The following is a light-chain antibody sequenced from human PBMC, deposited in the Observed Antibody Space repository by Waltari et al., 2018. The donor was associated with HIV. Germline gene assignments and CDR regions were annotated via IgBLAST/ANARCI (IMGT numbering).Light chain of an antibody. CDR2: EVS. J-gene: IGLJ1*01. V-gene: IGLV2-8*01. CDR3: SSYAGRNNYV. CDR1: SSDVGGYKY. Sequence: QSALTQPPSASGSPGQSVTISGTGTSSDVGGYKYVSWYQQHPGKAPKLMIYEVSKRPSGVPDRFSGSKSGNTASLTVSGLQAEDEADYYCSSYAGRNNYVFGTGTKVTVL.